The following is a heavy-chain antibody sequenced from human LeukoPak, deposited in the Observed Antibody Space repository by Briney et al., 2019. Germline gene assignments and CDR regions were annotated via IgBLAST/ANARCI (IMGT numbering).Heavy chain of an antibody. J-gene: IGHJ4*02. V-gene: IGHV3-30-3*01. CDR1: GFTFSSYA. D-gene: IGHD3-10*01. CDR2: ISYDGSNK. Sequence: PGRSLRLSCAASGFTFSSYAMHWVRQAPGKGLEWVAVISYDGSNKYYADSVKGRFTISRDNSKNTLYLQMNSLRAEDTALYYCAKDSGGISGSGSYVYFDYWGQGTLVTVSS. CDR3: AKDSGGISGSGSYVYFDY.